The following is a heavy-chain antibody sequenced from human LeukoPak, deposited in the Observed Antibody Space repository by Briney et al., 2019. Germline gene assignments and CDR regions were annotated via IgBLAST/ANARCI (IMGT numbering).Heavy chain of an antibody. V-gene: IGHV1-2*02. J-gene: IGHJ3*02. CDR1: GYTFTGYY. Sequence: ASVKVSCKASGYTFTGYYIHWVRQAPGQGLEWMGWINPKSGGTNYAQKFQGRVTMTRDTSINTAYMELSRLRSGDTAVYYCARGGDYYDSSGYYDDAFDIWGQGTMVTVSS. CDR3: ARGGDYYDSSGYYDDAFDI. D-gene: IGHD3-22*01. CDR2: INPKSGGT.